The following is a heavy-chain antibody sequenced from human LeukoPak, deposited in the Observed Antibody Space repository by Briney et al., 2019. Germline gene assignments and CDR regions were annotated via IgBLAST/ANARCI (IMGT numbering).Heavy chain of an antibody. CDR1: GGSIINYY. J-gene: IGHJ4*02. D-gene: IGHD6-13*01. V-gene: IGHV4-59*01. CDR3: ARGIRYGNDF. Sequence: SSETLSLTCNVSGGSIINYYWTRVRQPPGKGLEWIGYIYDYGTTNYNPSLKSRVTISVDTSKNQFSLSLTSVTAADTAVYYCARGIRYGNDFWGQGTLVTVSS. CDR2: IYDYGTT.